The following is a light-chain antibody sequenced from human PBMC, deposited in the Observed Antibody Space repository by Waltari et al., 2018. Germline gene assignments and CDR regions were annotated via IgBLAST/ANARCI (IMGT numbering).Light chain of an antibody. J-gene: IGKJ2*01. CDR3: QQCYSTPYT. CDR2: WAS. V-gene: IGKV4-1*01. Sequence: DIVMTQSPDSLAVSRGERVTIHCRSSQNLLYNSDNKNYLAWFQQKPGQPPKLLIYWASTRESGVPDRFSGSGSGTEFTLTISSLQAADVAVYYCQQCYSTPYTFGQGTKLEIK. CDR1: QNLLYNSDNKNY.